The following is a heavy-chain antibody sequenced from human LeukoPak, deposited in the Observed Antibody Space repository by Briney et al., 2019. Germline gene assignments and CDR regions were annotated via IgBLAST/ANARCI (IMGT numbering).Heavy chain of an antibody. V-gene: IGHV4-34*01. CDR3: ALNIGVRYCSGGSCYSPTSYYYYYYMDV. J-gene: IGHJ6*03. CDR2: TNHSGST. Sequence: SETLSLTCAVYGGSFSTNYWSWIRQPPGKGLEWIGETNHSGSTNYNPSLKSRVTISIDTSNNHLSLKLNSVTAADTAVYYCALNIGVRYCSGGSCYSPTSYYYYYYMDVWGKGTTVTISS. CDR1: GGSFSTNY. D-gene: IGHD2-15*01.